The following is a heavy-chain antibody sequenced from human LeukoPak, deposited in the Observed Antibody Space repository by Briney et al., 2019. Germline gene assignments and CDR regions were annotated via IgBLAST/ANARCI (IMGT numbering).Heavy chain of an antibody. CDR3: ARDALHYYDSSGYYYHHNWFDP. D-gene: IGHD3-22*01. CDR1: GFTFSSYA. CDR2: ISYNGSNP. Sequence: GGSLRLSCAASGFTFSSYAIHWVRQAPGKGLEWVAGISYNGSNPYYAHSVKGRFTISRDNSKTRLYLKMNSLRAEDTAVYYGARDALHYYDSSGYYYHHNWFDPWGQGTLVTVSS. J-gene: IGHJ5*02. V-gene: IGHV3-30-3*01.